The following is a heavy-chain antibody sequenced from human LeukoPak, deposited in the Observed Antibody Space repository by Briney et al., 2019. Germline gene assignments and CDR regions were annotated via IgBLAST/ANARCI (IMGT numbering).Heavy chain of an antibody. CDR2: ISGSGGST. CDR3: AKDVPNIVVVVAATASDAFDI. Sequence: PGGSLRLSCAASGFTFSSYAMSWVRQAPGKGPEWVSAISGSGGSTYYADSVKGRFTISRDNSKNTLYLQMNSLRAEDTAVYYCAKDVPNIVVVVAATASDAFDIWGQGTMVTVSS. D-gene: IGHD2-15*01. V-gene: IGHV3-23*01. J-gene: IGHJ3*02. CDR1: GFTFSSYA.